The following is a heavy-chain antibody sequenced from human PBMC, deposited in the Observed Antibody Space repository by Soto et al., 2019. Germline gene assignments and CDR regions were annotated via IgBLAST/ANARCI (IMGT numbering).Heavy chain of an antibody. Sequence: GASVKVSCKASGCTFTVYYMHWVRQAPGQGLEWMGWINPNSGGTNYAQKFQGRVTMTRDTSISTAYLELSRLRSDDTAVYYCASEFLYSGYDSPNSNWFDPWGQGTLVTVSS. CDR3: ASEFLYSGYDSPNSNWFDP. CDR1: GCTFTVYY. J-gene: IGHJ5*02. V-gene: IGHV1-2*02. D-gene: IGHD5-12*01. CDR2: INPNSGGT.